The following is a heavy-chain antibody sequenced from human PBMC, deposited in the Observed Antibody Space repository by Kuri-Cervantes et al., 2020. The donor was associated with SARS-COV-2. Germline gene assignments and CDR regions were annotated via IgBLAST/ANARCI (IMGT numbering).Heavy chain of an antibody. J-gene: IGHJ4*02. CDR3: ARATVGATRENHEFDY. Sequence: LRLSCAISGDSVSSNSAAWNWIRQSPSRGLEWPGRTYYRSKWYNDYAVSVKSRITINPDTSKNQFSLQLNSVTPEDTAVYYCARATVGATRENHEFDYWGQGTLVTVSS. V-gene: IGHV6-1*01. CDR1: GDSVSSNSAA. D-gene: IGHD1-26*01. CDR2: TYYRSKWYN.